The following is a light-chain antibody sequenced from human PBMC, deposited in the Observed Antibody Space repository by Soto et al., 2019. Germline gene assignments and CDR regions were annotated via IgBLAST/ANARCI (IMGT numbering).Light chain of an antibody. CDR1: QSISTY. CDR2: DSS. V-gene: IGKV1-39*01. CDR3: QQSYSNPPWT. J-gene: IGKJ1*01. Sequence: DIQLTQSPSSLSASVGDRITITCRASQSISTYLNWYQQKPGEAPTLLVYDSSTLQSGVPSRFSGSGFGAEFTPTVSSLQPEDFVTYYCQQSYSNPPWTFGQGTKVEIK.